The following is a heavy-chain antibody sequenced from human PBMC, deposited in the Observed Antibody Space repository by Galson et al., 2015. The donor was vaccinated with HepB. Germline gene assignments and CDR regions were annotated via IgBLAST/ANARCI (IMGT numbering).Heavy chain of an antibody. D-gene: IGHD5-24*01. CDR1: GFTFSSYA. Sequence: SLRLACAASGFTFSSYAMHWVRQAPGKGLEWVAVISYDGSNKYYEDSVKGQFTSSRDNSKTTLYLQMNSRRAEETAVYYCARARSRDGYNLAHDAFDIWGQGTMVTVSS. CDR2: ISYDGSNK. CDR3: ARARSRDGYNLAHDAFDI. V-gene: IGHV3-30-3*01. J-gene: IGHJ3*02.